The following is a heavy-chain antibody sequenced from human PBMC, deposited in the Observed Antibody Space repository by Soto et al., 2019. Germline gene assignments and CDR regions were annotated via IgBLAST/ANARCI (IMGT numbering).Heavy chain of an antibody. J-gene: IGHJ1*01. V-gene: IGHV3-23*01. D-gene: IGHD6-13*01. CDR1: GFSFSTYA. Sequence: AGGSLRLSCAASGFSFSTYAMSWVRQAPGKGLEWVSGISGSGGTTYYADSVKGRFTISRDNSKNTLYLQVNSLRAEDTAVYYCAKDQAAAGTISRYFQHWGQGTLVTVSS. CDR3: AKDQAAAGTISRYFQH. CDR2: ISGSGGTT.